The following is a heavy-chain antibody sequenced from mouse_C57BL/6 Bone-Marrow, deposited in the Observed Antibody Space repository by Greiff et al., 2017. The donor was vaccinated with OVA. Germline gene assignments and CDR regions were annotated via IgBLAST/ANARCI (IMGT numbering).Heavy chain of an antibody. V-gene: IGHV2-9-1*01. J-gene: IGHJ4*01. Sequence: QVQLQQSGPGLVAPSQSLSITCTVSGFSLTSYAISWVRQPPGKGLEWLGVIWTGGGTNYNSALKSRLSISKDNSKSQVFLKMNSLQTDDTARYYCARNRDYYGTCYAMDYWGQGTSVTVSS. CDR2: IWTGGGT. CDR3: ARNRDYYGTCYAMDY. D-gene: IGHD1-1*01. CDR1: GFSLTSYA.